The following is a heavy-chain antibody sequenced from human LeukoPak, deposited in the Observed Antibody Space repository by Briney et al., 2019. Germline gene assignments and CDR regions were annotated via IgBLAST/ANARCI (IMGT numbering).Heavy chain of an antibody. CDR1: GGSISSGGYY. D-gene: IGHD6-6*01. CDR2: IYYSGST. J-gene: IGHJ4*02. Sequence: PSETLSLTCTVSGGSISSGGYYWSWIRQHPGKGLEWIGYIYYSGSTYYNPSLKSRVTISVDTSKNQFSLKLSSVTAADTAVYYCARHMEQLVAGAGPFDYWGQGTLVTVSS. CDR3: ARHMEQLVAGAGPFDY. V-gene: IGHV4-31*03.